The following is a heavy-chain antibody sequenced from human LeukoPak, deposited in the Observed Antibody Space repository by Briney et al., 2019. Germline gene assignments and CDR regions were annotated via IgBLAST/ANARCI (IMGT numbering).Heavy chain of an antibody. Sequence: GGSLPLPCAASAFPFSKFALIWFRQPPGKGRDWVSAITANGGYTLYADAVKGRFTVSRDNSKNTLYLQINSLRPEDTAMYYCAKDPNGDYIGAFDFWGQGTMVTVSS. V-gene: IGHV3-23*01. CDR3: AKDPNGDYIGAFDF. D-gene: IGHD4-17*01. J-gene: IGHJ3*01. CDR1: AFPFSKFA. CDR2: ITANGGYT.